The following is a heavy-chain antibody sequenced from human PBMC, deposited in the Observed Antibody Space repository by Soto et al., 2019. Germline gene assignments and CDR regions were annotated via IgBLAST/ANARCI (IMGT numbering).Heavy chain of an antibody. CDR1: GGTFNNYA. V-gene: IGHV1-69*01. CDR2: IIPIFNSA. CDR3: AREVTVASYYFDF. J-gene: IGHJ4*02. D-gene: IGHD5-12*01. Sequence: QVQLVQSGAEVKRPGSSVKVSCKASGGTFNNYALSWVRQAPGQGLEWMGGIIPIFNSANYAQKFQGRVTITADDSTSTAYMELRSLRPDDTAVSYCAREVTVASYYFDFWGQGTLVTVSS.